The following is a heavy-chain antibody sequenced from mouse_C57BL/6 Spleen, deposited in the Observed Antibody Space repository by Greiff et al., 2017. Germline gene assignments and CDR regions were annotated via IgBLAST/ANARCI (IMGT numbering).Heavy chain of an antibody. Sequence: EVQLQQSGTVLARPGASVKMSCKTSGYTFTSYWMHWVKQRPGQGLEWIGAIYPGNSDTSYNQKFKGKAKLTAVTSASTAYIELSSLTNEDSAVYYCSKSTVVDYWYFDVWGTGTTVTVSS. J-gene: IGHJ1*03. CDR3: SKSTVVDYWYFDV. D-gene: IGHD1-1*01. CDR1: GYTFTSYW. V-gene: IGHV1-5*01. CDR2: IYPGNSDT.